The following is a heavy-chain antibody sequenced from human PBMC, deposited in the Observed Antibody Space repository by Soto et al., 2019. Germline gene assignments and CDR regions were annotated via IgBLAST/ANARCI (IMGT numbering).Heavy chain of an antibody. J-gene: IGHJ4*02. CDR3: ARRGSGSYYDY. CDR1: GFTFSSYA. Sequence: EVQLLESGGGLVQPGGSLRLSCAASGFTFSSYAMTWVRQAPVKGLEWGSAISGSGDSTYYADSVKGRFTISRDNSKNTLYPQMNSLRAEDTAVYYCARRGSGSYYDYWGQGTLVTVSS. CDR2: ISGSGDST. V-gene: IGHV3-23*01. D-gene: IGHD1-26*01.